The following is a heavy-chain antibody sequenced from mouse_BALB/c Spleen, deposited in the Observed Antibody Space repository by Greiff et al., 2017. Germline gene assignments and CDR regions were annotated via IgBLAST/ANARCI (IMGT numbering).Heavy chain of an antibody. CDR3: ARFLNYYRYGRFAY. Sequence: EVMLVESGPGLVKPSQSLSLTCTVTGYSITSYYAWNWIRQFPGNKLEWMGYISYSGSTSYNPSLKSRISITRDTSKNQFFLQLNSVTTEDTATYYCARFLNYYRYGRFAYWGQGTLVTVSA. V-gene: IGHV3-2*02. CDR1: GYSITSYYA. CDR2: ISYSGST. D-gene: IGHD2-14*01. J-gene: IGHJ3*01.